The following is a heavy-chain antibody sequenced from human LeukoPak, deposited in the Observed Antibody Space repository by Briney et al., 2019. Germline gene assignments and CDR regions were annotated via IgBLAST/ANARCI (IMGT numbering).Heavy chain of an antibody. J-gene: IGHJ4*02. CDR2: VNSNDRP. CDR1: GFNFSNYA. V-gene: IGHV3-23*01. Sequence: GGFLRLSCAASGFNFSNYAMTWVRQAPGKGLEWVSTVNSNDRPYYADSVKGRFTISRDNSKNTLYLQMNTLRVEDTALYYCAKARAAVVEAAINYWGQGILVTVSP. CDR3: AKARAAVVEAAINY. D-gene: IGHD2-15*01.